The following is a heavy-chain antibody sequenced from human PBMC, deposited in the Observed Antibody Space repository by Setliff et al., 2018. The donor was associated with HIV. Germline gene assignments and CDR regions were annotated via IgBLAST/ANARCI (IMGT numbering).Heavy chain of an antibody. Sequence: SETLSLTCAVYGGSFSSYYWSWIRQPPGKGLEWIGEINHSGSTNYNMSLWSRVTIPLDASRNQFSLELISVTAADTAVYYCAGGPGTTSIDYWAQGTLVTVSS. J-gene: IGHJ4*02. D-gene: IGHD1-26*01. CDR1: GGSFSSYY. V-gene: IGHV4-34*01. CDR2: INHSGST. CDR3: AGGPGTTSIDY.